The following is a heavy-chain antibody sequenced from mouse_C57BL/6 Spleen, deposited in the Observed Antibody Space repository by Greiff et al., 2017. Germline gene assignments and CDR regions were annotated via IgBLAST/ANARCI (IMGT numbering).Heavy chain of an antibody. CDR1: GFTFSDYY. CDR2: INYDGSST. V-gene: IGHV5-16*01. J-gene: IGHJ2*01. Sequence: EVQRVESEGGLVQPGSSMKLSCTASGFTFSDYYMAWVRQVPETGLEWVANINYDGSSTYYLDSLKSRFIISRDNAKNILYLQMSSLKSEDTATYYCARGGTTVVEYYFDYWGQGTTRTVSS. CDR3: ARGGTTVVEYYFDY. D-gene: IGHD1-1*01.